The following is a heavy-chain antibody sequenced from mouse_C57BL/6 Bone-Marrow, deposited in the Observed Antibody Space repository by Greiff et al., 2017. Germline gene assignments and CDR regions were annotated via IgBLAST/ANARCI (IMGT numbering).Heavy chain of an antibody. CDR2: IWSGGST. CDR3: ATYYTDAMDY. Sequence: VKLVESGPGLVQPSQSLSITCTVSGFSLTSYGVHWVRQSPGKGLEWLGVIWSGGSTDYNAAFISRLSISKDNSKSQVFFKMNSLQADDTAIYYCATYYTDAMDYWGQGTSVTVSS. V-gene: IGHV2-2*01. CDR1: GFSLTSYG. D-gene: IGHD2-10*01. J-gene: IGHJ4*01.